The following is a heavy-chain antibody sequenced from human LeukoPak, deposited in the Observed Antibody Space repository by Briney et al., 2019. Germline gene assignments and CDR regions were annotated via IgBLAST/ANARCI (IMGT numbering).Heavy chain of an antibody. CDR2: ISSSSSYI. CDR3: ARDQNNYDFWSGYPSYNWFDP. Sequence: GGSLRLSCAASGFTFSSYSMNWVRQAPGKGLEWVSSISSSSSYIYYADSVKGRFTISRDNAKNSLYLQMNSLRAEDTAVYYCARDQNNYDFWSGYPSYNWFDPWGQGTLVTVSS. CDR1: GFTFSSYS. J-gene: IGHJ5*02. V-gene: IGHV3-21*01. D-gene: IGHD3-3*01.